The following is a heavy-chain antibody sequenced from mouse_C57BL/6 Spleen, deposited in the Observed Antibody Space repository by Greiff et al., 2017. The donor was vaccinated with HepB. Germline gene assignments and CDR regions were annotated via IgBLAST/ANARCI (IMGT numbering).Heavy chain of an antibody. CDR3: EREGSTQLAY. CDR2: INPSSGYT. CDR1: GYTFTSYW. V-gene: IGHV1-7*01. Sequence: VQLQQSGAALATPGASVQLSCKASGYTFTSYWMHWVKQRPGQGLEWIGYINPSSGYTKYNQKFKDKATLTADKSSSTAYLQLCSLTYEDSAVYYCEREGSTQLAYWGQGTLVTVAA. J-gene: IGHJ3*01. D-gene: IGHD5-1*01.